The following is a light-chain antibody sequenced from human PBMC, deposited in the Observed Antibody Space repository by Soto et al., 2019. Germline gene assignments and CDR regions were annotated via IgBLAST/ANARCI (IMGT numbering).Light chain of an antibody. J-gene: IGKJ3*01. V-gene: IGKV3-20*01. CDR3: QHYGSSRNT. CDR2: GAS. Sequence: EIVLTQSPGTLSLSPGERATLSCRASQSISSSFLAWYQQRPGQSPRLIIYGASSRATGIPDRLSGSGSGTDLTLTISRLEPEDFAVYYCQHYGSSRNTFGPGTKVDIK. CDR1: QSISSSF.